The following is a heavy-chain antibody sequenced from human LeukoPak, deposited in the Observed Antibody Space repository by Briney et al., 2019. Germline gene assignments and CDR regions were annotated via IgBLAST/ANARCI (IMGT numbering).Heavy chain of an antibody. V-gene: IGHV3-7*01. D-gene: IGHD3-16*01. Sequence: PGGSLRLSCAASGFTYTNYWVSWFRQAPGQGLEWVASIKQDGSERYYVDSVKGRFTISGDNAKNSLFLQLSSLRVEDTAVYYCARGSMHVYHLYTDYWGQGTLVTVSS. CDR2: IKQDGSER. CDR3: ARGSMHVYHLYTDY. CDR1: GFTYTNYW. J-gene: IGHJ4*02.